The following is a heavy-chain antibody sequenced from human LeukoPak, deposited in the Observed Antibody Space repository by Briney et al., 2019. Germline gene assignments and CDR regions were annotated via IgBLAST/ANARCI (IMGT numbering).Heavy chain of an antibody. CDR3: ASDVCSRASCYRDY. V-gene: IGHV1-2*06. D-gene: IGHD2-2*02. J-gene: IGHJ4*02. CDR1: GYTFTDYY. Sequence: ASVKVSXKASGYTFTDYYMHWVRQAPGQGLEWVGRIHPNSGDTKYAQKFQGRVTMTRDTSISTGYMEMSRLTSDDTAIYYCASDVCSRASCYRDYWGQGTLVTVSS. CDR2: IHPNSGDT.